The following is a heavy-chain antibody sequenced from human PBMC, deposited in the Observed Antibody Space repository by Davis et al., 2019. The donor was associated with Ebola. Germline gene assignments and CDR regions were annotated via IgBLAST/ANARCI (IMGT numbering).Heavy chain of an antibody. V-gene: IGHV3-30*18. CDR2: ISYDGSNK. CDR1: GFTFSSYG. J-gene: IGHJ4*02. Sequence: PGGSLRLSCAASGFTFSSYGMHWVRQAPGKGLEWVAVISYDGSNKYYADSVKGRFTISRDNSKNTLYLQMNSLRAEDTAVYYCAKSDKLDYWGQGTLVIVSS. D-gene: IGHD2-21*01. CDR3: AKSDKLDY.